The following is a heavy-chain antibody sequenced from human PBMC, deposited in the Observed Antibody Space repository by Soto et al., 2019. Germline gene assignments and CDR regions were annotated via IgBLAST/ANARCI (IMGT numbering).Heavy chain of an antibody. CDR2: ISSSGSTI. Sequence: PGGSLRLSCAASGFTFSSYEMNWVRQAPGKGLEWVSYISSSGSTIYYADSVKGRFTISRDNAKNSLYPQMNSLRAEDTAVYYCARDRVEAPYYYYYGMDVWGQGTTVTVSS. V-gene: IGHV3-48*03. J-gene: IGHJ6*02. CDR3: ARDRVEAPYYYYYGMDV. CDR1: GFTFSSYE.